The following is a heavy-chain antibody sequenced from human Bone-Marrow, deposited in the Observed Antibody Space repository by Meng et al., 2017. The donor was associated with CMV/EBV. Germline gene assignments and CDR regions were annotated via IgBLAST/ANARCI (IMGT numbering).Heavy chain of an antibody. D-gene: IGHD3-22*01. J-gene: IGHJ4*02. CDR1: GFAFSSYA. Sequence: GGSLRLSCAASGFAFSSYAMTWVRQAPGKGLEWVSSISAGGGSTYYADSVQGRFTISRDQSKATVSLKMKSLRVEDTAIYYCGKDVALSKYYYDDSDYALDHWGQGTLVTVSS. CDR2: ISAGGGST. V-gene: IGHV3-23*01. CDR3: GKDVALSKYYYDDSDYALDH.